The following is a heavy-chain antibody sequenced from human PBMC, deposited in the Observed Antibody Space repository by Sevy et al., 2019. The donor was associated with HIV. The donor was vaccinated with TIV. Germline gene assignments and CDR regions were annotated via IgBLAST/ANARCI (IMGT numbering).Heavy chain of an antibody. J-gene: IGHJ4*02. D-gene: IGHD4-17*01. CDR3: AREDKDYGGNYPSDY. Sequence: ASVKVSCKASGYTFTSYGISWVRQAPGQGLEWMGWISAYNGNTNYAQKLQGRVTMTTDTSTSTAYMELRSLRSDDTAAYYCAREDKDYGGNYPSDYWGQGTLVTVSS. CDR1: GYTFTSYG. V-gene: IGHV1-18*04. CDR2: ISAYNGNT.